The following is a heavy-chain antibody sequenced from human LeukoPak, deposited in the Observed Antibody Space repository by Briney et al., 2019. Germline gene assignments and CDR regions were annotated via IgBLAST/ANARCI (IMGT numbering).Heavy chain of an antibody. CDR3: ANGPDISYSSGWYGTTDI. CDR1: GFTFSSYG. Sequence: GGSLRLSCAASGFTFSSYGMHWVRQAPGKGLEWVAVISYDGSNKYYADSEKGRFTISRDNSKNTLYLQMNSLRAEDTAVYYCANGPDISYSSGWYGTTDIWGQGTMVTVSS. D-gene: IGHD6-19*01. J-gene: IGHJ3*02. V-gene: IGHV3-30*18. CDR2: ISYDGSNK.